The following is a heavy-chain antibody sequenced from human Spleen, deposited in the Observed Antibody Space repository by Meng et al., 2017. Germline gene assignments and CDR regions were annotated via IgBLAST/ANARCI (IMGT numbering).Heavy chain of an antibody. CDR2: INTDASST. CDR3: AREVAVAGTAS. CDR1: GFTFSSYN. V-gene: IGHV3-74*03. J-gene: IGHJ5*02. D-gene: IGHD6-19*01. Sequence: GESLKISCAASGFTFSSYNMHWVRQTPGEGLVWVSRINTDASSTTYADSVKGRFTISRDNAENTLYLQMNSLRAEDTAVYYCAREVAVAGTASWGQGTLVTVSS.